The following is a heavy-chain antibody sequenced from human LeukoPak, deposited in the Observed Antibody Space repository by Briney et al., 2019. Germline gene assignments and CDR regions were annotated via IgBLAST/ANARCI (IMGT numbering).Heavy chain of an antibody. CDR1: GFTFSSYS. CDR2: ISSSSSTI. D-gene: IGHD2-2*01. V-gene: IGHV3-48*01. CDR3: AKPYCSSTSCPFQH. Sequence: QPGGSLRLSCAASGFTFSSYSMNWVRQAPGKGLEWVSYISSSSSTIYYADSVKGRFTISRDNSKNTLYLQMNSLRAEDTAVYYCAKPYCSSTSCPFQHWGQGTLVTVSS. J-gene: IGHJ1*01.